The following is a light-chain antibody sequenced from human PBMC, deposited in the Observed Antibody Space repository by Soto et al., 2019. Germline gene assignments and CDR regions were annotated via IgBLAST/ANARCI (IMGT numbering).Light chain of an antibody. J-gene: IGKJ4*01. Sequence: EIQMTQSPSTMCESLGTRVTITCRASQDISSWVAWYQQKPGKAPKLLISAASSLQSGVPRRFSGSGSGTDFTLIISSLQPEDFATYFCQQGDSFPFTFGGGTKVDIK. CDR1: QDISSW. CDR3: QQGDSFPFT. CDR2: AAS. V-gene: IGKV1-12*01.